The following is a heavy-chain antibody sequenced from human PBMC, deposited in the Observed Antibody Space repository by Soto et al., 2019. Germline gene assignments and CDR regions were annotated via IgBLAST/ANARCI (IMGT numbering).Heavy chain of an antibody. CDR2: IYYSGST. V-gene: IGHV4-59*01. D-gene: IGHD2-8*01. CDR1: GGSISSYY. J-gene: IGHJ3*02. CDR3: ARVMVYSEDALDI. Sequence: SETLSLTCTVSGGSISSYYWSWIRQPPGKGLEWIGYIYYSGSTNYNPSLKSRVTISVDTSKNQFSLKLSSVTAADTAVYYCARVMVYSEDALDIWGQGTMVTVSS.